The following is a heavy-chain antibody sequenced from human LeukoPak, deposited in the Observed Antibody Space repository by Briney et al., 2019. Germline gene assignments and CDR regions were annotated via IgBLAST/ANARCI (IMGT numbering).Heavy chain of an antibody. CDR1: GYTFTSFD. J-gene: IGHJ4*02. Sequence: ASVKVSCKASGYTFTSFDINWVRQATGQGLERMGWMNPNSGNTDHAQKFQGRVTMTRNTSISTAYMELSSLGSEDTAVYYCAGGLWASPSGFSSSWYVNYWGQGTLVTVSS. V-gene: IGHV1-8*01. D-gene: IGHD6-13*01. CDR2: MNPNSGNT. CDR3: AGGLWASPSGFSSSWYVNY.